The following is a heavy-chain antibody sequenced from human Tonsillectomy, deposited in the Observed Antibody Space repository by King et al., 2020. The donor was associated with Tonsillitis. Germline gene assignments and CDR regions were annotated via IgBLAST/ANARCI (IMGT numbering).Heavy chain of an antibody. CDR3: ARATTSSGPSHY. V-gene: IGHV4-59*01. J-gene: IGHJ4*02. CDR1: GGSISSYY. Sequence: QLQESGPGLVKPSETLSLTCTVSGGSISSYYWSWIRQPPGKGLEWIGYIYYSGSTNYNPSLKSRVTISVDTSKNQFSLKRSSVTAAETAVCYCARATTSSGPSHYWGQGTLVTVSS. CDR2: IYYSGST. D-gene: IGHD2-2*01.